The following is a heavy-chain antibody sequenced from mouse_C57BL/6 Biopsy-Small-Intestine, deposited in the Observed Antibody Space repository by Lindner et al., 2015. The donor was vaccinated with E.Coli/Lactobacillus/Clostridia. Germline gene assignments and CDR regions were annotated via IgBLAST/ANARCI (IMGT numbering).Heavy chain of an antibody. CDR2: INPYNGDT. J-gene: IGHJ2*01. CDR1: GYSFTGYF. V-gene: IGHV1-20*01. CDR3: ARLTTVVAFDY. D-gene: IGHD1-1*01. Sequence: AQLQESGPELVKPGDSVKISCKASGYSFTGYFMNWVMQSHGKSLEWIGRINPYNGDTFYNQKFKGKATLTVDKSSSTAHMELRSLTSEDSAVYYCARLTTVVAFDYWGQGTTLTVSS.